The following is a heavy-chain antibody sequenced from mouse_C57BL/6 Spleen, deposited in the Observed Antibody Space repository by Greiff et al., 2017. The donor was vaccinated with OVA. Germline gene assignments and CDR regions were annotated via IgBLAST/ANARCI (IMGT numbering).Heavy chain of an antibody. Sequence: EVKLVESGGGLVKPGGSLKLSCAASGFTFSSYAMSWVRQTPEKRLEWVATISDGGSYTYYPDNVKGRFTISRDNAKNNLYLQMSHLKSEDTAMDYCARDPTIDWFAYWGQGTLVTVSA. CDR1: GFTFSSYA. CDR3: ARDPTIDWFAY. D-gene: IGHD2-12*01. J-gene: IGHJ3*01. V-gene: IGHV5-4*01. CDR2: ISDGGSYT.